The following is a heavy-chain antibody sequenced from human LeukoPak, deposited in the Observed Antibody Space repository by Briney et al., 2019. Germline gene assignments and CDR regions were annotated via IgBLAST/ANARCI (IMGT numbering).Heavy chain of an antibody. V-gene: IGHV4-34*01. D-gene: IGHD5-12*01. Sequence: KPSETLSLTCAVYGGSFSGYYWSWIRQPPGKGLEWIGEINHSRSTNYNPSLKSRVTISVDTSKNQFSLKLSSATAADTAVYCCARGAVATTWGKGTLVTVSS. J-gene: IGHJ4*02. CDR1: GGSFSGYY. CDR3: ARGAVATT. CDR2: INHSRST.